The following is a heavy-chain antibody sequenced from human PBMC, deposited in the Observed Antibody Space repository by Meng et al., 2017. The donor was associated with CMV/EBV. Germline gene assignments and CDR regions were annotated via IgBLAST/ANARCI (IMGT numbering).Heavy chain of an antibody. Sequence: SVKVSCKASGGTFISYTISWVRQAPGQGLEWMGRIIPILGIANYAQKFQGRVTITADKSTSTAYMELRSLRSEDTAVYYCARGFREWELYTGVGGMDVWGQGNTVTVSS. V-gene: IGHV1-69*02. D-gene: IGHD1-26*01. J-gene: IGHJ6*02. CDR3: ARGFREWELYTGVGGMDV. CDR1: GGTFISYT. CDR2: IIPILGIA.